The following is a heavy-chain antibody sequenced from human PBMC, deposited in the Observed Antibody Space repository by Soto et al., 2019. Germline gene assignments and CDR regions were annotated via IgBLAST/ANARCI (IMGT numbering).Heavy chain of an antibody. Sequence: ERSRRLPCAPSPITFSSYAMSWVRQAPGTGLEWVSAISGSGGSPYYADSVKGRFPISRDNSKNPQYLQMNSTRAQATAVDYCAKVSSSGSYKGTCDYWGQGSLVAVSS. CDR3: AKVSSSGSYKGTCDY. CDR1: PITFSSYA. D-gene: IGHD3-10*01. CDR2: ISGSGGSP. V-gene: IGHV3-23*01. J-gene: IGHJ4*02.